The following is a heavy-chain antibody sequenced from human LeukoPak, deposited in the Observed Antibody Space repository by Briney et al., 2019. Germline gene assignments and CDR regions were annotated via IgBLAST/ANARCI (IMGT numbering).Heavy chain of an antibody. CDR3: ARDSGADLL. CDR2: IYNSGSGTT. J-gene: IGHJ4*02. Sequence: SETLSLTCTVSGGSMDSYCWGWIRQPPGKGLEWIGYIYNSGSGTTNYNPSLKSRVTISVDPSKNQFSLKLSSVTAADTAVYYRARDSGADLLWGQGTLVTVSS. V-gene: IGHV4-59*01. CDR1: GGSMDSYC. D-gene: IGHD7-27*01.